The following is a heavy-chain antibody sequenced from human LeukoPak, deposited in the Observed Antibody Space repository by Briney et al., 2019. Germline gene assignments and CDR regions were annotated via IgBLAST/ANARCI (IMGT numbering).Heavy chain of an antibody. CDR1: GFTVSSNY. Sequence: GGSLRLSCAASGFTVSSNYMSWVRQAPGKGLEWVSVIYSGGSTYYDDSVKGRFTISRGNSKNKPYDQKNSLRAEDTAVYYCARGGLEQLVFDYWGQGTLVTVSS. J-gene: IGHJ4*02. D-gene: IGHD6-6*01. CDR2: IYSGGST. V-gene: IGHV3-66*02. CDR3: ARGGLEQLVFDY.